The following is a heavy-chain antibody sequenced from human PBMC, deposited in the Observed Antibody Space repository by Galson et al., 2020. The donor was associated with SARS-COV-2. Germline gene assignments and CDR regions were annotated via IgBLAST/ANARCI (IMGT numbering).Heavy chain of an antibody. D-gene: IGHD4-4*01. CDR3: ATLTTGYYYGMDV. J-gene: IGHJ6*02. V-gene: IGHV3-20*04. Sequence: GGSLSLSCAASGFTFDDYGMSWVRQAPGKGLEWVSGINWNAGSTGYADSVKGRFTISRDNAKNSLYLQMNSLRAEDTALYYCATLTTGYYYGMDVWGQGTTVTVSS. CDR2: INWNAGST. CDR1: GFTFDDYG.